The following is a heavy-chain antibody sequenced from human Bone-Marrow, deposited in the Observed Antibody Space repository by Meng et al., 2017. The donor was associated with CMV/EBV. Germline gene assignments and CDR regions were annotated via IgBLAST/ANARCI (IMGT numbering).Heavy chain of an antibody. CDR2: ISAYNGNT. CDR3: AREHIMITFGGASFYDY. Sequence: ASVKVSCKASGYTFTSYGISWVRQAPGQGLEWMGWISAYNGNTNYAQKLQGRVTMTTDTSTSTAYMELRSLRSDDTAVYYCAREHIMITFGGASFYDYWGQGTLGTVSS. D-gene: IGHD3-16*01. CDR1: GYTFTSYG. V-gene: IGHV1-18*01. J-gene: IGHJ4*02.